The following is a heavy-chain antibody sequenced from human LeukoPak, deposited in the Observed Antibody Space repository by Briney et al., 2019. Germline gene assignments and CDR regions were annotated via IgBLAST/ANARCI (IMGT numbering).Heavy chain of an antibody. D-gene: IGHD3-16*01. CDR1: GGSVSSGSYY. Sequence: PSETLSLTCTVSGGSVSSGSYYWGWIRQPPGKGLEWIGYIYYSGSTNCNPSLKSRVTISVDTSKNQFSLKLSSVTAADTAVYYCATTFGKGNYWGQGTLVTVSS. CDR3: ATTFGKGNY. J-gene: IGHJ4*02. V-gene: IGHV4-61*01. CDR2: IYYSGST.